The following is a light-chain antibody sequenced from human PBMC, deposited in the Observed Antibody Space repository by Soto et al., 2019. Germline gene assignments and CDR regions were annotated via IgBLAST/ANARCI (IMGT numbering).Light chain of an antibody. Sequence: EIVLTQSPGFLSLSPGERATLSCRASQSVDSSFFAWYQQKPGQAPRHLIYGASKRATGIPDRFSGSGSGTDFTLTISRLEPEDFAVYYCQQYVSSVTFGQGTKVEIK. J-gene: IGKJ1*01. V-gene: IGKV3-20*01. CDR3: QQYVSSVT. CDR2: GAS. CDR1: QSVDSSF.